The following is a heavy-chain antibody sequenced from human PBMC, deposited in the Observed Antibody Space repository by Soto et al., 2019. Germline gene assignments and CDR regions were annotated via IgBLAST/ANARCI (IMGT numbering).Heavy chain of an antibody. J-gene: IGHJ6*03. V-gene: IGHV4-59*12. Sequence: SETLSLTCTVSGGSISSYYWSWIRQPPGKGLEWIGYIYYSGSTNYNPSLKSRVTISVDTSKNQFSLKLSSVTAADTAVYYCARNTVTTLRYYYYYYYMDGWGKGTTVTVSS. CDR1: GGSISSYY. D-gene: IGHD4-17*01. CDR3: ARNTVTTLRYYYYYYYMDG. CDR2: IYYSGST.